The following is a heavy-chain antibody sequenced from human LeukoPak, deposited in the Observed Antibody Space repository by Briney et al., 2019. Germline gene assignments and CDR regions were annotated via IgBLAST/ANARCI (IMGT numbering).Heavy chain of an antibody. V-gene: IGHV1-69*13. CDR3: ARDSSSGYYLDAFDI. CDR2: IIPIFGTA. CDR1: GGTFSSYA. J-gene: IGHJ3*02. D-gene: IGHD3-22*01. Sequence: GASVKVSCKASGGTFSSYAISWVRQAPGQGLEWMGGIIPIFGTANYAQKFQGRVTITADESTSTAYMELSSLRPEDTAVYYCARDSSSGYYLDAFDIWGQGTMATVSS.